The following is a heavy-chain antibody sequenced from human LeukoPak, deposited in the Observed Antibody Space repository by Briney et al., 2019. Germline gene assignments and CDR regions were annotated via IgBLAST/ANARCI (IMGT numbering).Heavy chain of an antibody. D-gene: IGHD6-13*01. CDR3: AKDLRIAAAVPGY. V-gene: IGHV3-23*01. CDR2: ISGSGGST. CDR1: GFTFSSYA. J-gene: IGHJ4*02. Sequence: SGGSLRLSCAASGFTFSSYAMSWVRQAPRKGLEWVSAISGSGGSTYYADSVKGRFTISRDNSKNTLYLQMNSLRAEDTAVYYCAKDLRIAAAVPGYWGQGTLVTVSS.